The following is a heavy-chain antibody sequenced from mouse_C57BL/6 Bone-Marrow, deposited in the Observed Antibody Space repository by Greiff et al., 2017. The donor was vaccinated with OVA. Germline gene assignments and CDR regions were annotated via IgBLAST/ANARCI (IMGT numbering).Heavy chain of an antibody. V-gene: IGHV1-59*01. D-gene: IGHD1-1*01. Sequence: QVQLQQPGAELVRPGTSVKLSCKASGYTFTSYWLHWVKQRPGQGLEWIGVIDPSDSYTNYNQKFKGKATLTVDTSSSTAYMQLSSLTSEDAAVDYCAHYYGSRHFDYWGKGTTLTVSS. CDR1: GYTFTSYW. J-gene: IGHJ2*01. CDR2: IDPSDSYT. CDR3: AHYYGSRHFDY.